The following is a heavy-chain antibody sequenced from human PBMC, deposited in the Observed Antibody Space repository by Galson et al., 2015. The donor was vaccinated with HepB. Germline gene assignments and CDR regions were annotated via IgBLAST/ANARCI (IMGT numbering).Heavy chain of an antibody. J-gene: IGHJ4*02. V-gene: IGHV4-39*01. D-gene: IGHD2-2*02. CDR2: IYYSGST. Sequence: ETMSLTCTVSGSSISSSSYSCGWIRQPPGKGLEWIGSIYYSGSTYYNPSRKSRVTISVDTSKNKFSLKLSSVTAADTAVYYCTGHPLGYCSSTSCYTGVFDYWGQGTLVTVSS. CDR1: GSSISSSSYS. CDR3: TGHPLGYCSSTSCYTGVFDY.